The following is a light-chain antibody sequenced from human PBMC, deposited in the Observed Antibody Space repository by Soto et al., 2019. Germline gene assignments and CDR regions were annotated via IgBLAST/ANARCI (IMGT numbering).Light chain of an antibody. V-gene: IGKV1-39*01. CDR2: AAS. J-gene: IGKJ4*01. CDR1: QTLNNY. CDR3: QQSFSPLLT. Sequence: LHMTQSPSTLSASVCDRVTITCRASQTLNNYLTWFQQKPGKAPKVLIYAASTLQSGVPSRFSGSGSGAEFTLTISSLQPEDFATYYCQQSFSPLLTFGGGTKVDIK.